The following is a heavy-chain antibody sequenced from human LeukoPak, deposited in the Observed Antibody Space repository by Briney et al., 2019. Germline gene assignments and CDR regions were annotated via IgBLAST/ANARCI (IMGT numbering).Heavy chain of an antibody. J-gene: IGHJ4*02. CDR2: ISPTGGAI. CDR1: GFTFSTSG. CDR3: ASGIRARGFDS. Sequence: GGSLRLSCAASGFTFSTSGRNWVRQAPGRGLEWVSSISPTGGAIFYADSVRGRFTISRDSVKSSLFLQMNSLKAEDTALYFCASGIRARGFDSWGQGTLVTVSS. D-gene: IGHD1-1*01. V-gene: IGHV3-21*01.